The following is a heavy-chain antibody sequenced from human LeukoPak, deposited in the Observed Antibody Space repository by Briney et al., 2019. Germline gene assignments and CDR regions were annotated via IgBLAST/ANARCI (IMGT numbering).Heavy chain of an antibody. V-gene: IGHV4-59*11. CDR2: IYYSGST. Sequence: PSETLSPTCTVSGGSISSHYWSWIRQPPGKGLEWIGYIYYSGSTNYNPSLKSRVTISVDTSKNQFSLKLSSVTAADTAVYYCARARCSSTSCYVWFDPWGQGTLVTVSS. J-gene: IGHJ5*02. CDR1: GGSISSHY. D-gene: IGHD2-2*01. CDR3: ARARCSSTSCYVWFDP.